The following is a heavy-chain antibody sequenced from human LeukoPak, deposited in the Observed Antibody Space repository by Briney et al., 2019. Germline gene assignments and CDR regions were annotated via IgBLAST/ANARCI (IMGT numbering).Heavy chain of an antibody. CDR2: FDPEDGET. D-gene: IGHD2-2*01. Sequence: ASVKVSCKVSGYTLTELSMHWVRQAPGKGLEWMGGFDPEDGETIYAQKFQGGVTVTEDTSTDTAYMELSSLRSEDTAVYYCATGAFGVPAAFHHNWFDPWGQGTLVTVSS. V-gene: IGHV1-24*01. CDR3: ATGAFGVPAAFHHNWFDP. CDR1: GYTLTELS. J-gene: IGHJ5*02.